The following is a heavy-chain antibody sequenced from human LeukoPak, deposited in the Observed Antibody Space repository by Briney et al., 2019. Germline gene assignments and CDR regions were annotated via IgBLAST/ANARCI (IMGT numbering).Heavy chain of an antibody. J-gene: IGHJ4*01. D-gene: IGHD6-25*01. CDR3: ARQLPTAAADTRGYFDY. CDR2: IFYGEST. Sequence: SETLSLTCSVSAGSNSNGDYYWGWIRQAPGKGLEWIGCIFYGESTHYNPSLKSRATISVDTSKNQFSLKLTSVTAADAAIYYCARQLPTAAADTRGYFDYWGQGTVVTVSS. CDR1: AGSNSNGDYY. V-gene: IGHV4-39*01.